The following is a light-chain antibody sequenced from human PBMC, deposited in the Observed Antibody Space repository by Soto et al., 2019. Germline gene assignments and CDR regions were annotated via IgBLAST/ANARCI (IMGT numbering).Light chain of an antibody. CDR2: AAS. CDR1: QSINTY. V-gene: IGKV1-39*01. CDR3: QQSSTIPRT. J-gene: IGKJ1*01. Sequence: DIPMAQSPSSLSASVGDRVTITCRASQSINTYLNWYQQKPGTAPNLLIYAASILQSGVPSRFSGSGSGTDFTLTISSLQPEDFATYYCQQSSTIPRTFGQGTKVEIK.